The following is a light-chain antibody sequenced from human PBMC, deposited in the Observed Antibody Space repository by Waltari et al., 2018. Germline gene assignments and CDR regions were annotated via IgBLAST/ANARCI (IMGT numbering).Light chain of an antibody. CDR1: QGVKNN. Sequence: TQLTQSPSTLSASVGDTVIITCRASQGVKNNLAWYQQKPGKAPKVLIHKAARLESGAPSRFSGRGYGPEFTLTISSLQPDDFATYYCQQYDTLPVTFGGGTKVEIK. V-gene: IGKV1-5*03. CDR3: QQYDTLPVT. J-gene: IGKJ4*01. CDR2: KAA.